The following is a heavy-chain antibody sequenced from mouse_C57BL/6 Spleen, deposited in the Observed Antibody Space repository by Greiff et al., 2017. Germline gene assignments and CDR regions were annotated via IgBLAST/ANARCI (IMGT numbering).Heavy chain of an antibody. V-gene: IGHV2-2*01. Sequence: VKLQESGPGLVQPSQSLSITCTVSGFSLTSYGVHWVRQSPGKGLEWLGVIWSGGSTAYNAAFISRLSISKDNSKSKVFFKMNSLQADDTAIYYCARVYGSSHWYFEVWGTGTTVTVSS. D-gene: IGHD1-1*01. CDR3: ARVYGSSHWYFEV. J-gene: IGHJ1*03. CDR1: GFSLTSYG. CDR2: IWSGGST.